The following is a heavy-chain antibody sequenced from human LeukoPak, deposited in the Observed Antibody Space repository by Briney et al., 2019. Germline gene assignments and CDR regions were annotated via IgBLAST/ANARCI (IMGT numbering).Heavy chain of an antibody. CDR2: IRRRAYRGTT. CDR1: GFTLGDYA. V-gene: IGHV3-49*04. J-gene: IGHJ4*02. CDR3: TRVSPYYDISTLYNDY. Sequence: QTGRSLSLSCTVSGFTLGDYATSGVRRAPRGGVEWVGCIRRRAYRGTTQYAASEKRRFTISRDDSKSIAYLQINSLNSEEIAVYYCTRVSPYYDISTLYNDYWGQGTLDTVFS. D-gene: IGHD3-9*01.